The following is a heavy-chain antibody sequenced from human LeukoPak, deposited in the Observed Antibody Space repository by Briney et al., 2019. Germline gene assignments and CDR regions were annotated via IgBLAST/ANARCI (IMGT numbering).Heavy chain of an antibody. D-gene: IGHD5-24*01. CDR1: GFPFSSYW. Sequence: GGSLRLSCVASGFPFSSYWMTWVRQAPRKGLEWVANIKQDGSKKSYVDSVKGRFTISRDNAKNSLYLQMNSLRAEDTAIYYCTRVGYIDEGIDYWGQGTLVTVSS. CDR3: TRVGYIDEGIDY. J-gene: IGHJ4*02. V-gene: IGHV3-7*04. CDR2: IKQDGSKK.